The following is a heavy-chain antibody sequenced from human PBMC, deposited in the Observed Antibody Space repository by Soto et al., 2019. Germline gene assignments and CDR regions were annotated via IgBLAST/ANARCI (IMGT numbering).Heavy chain of an antibody. V-gene: IGHV4-4*07. J-gene: IGHJ4*02. CDR2: SFCSGST. CDR3: AREGSYSAYDFAHGIQLWSFDF. CDR1: AGSITTCY. D-gene: IGHD5-12*01. Sequence: SETLSLTCTVSAGSITTCYWSWAPQPDGQGLERHGRSFCSGSTSFNPSVGSRVAMSVDTSKNHFSLNLSSVTAAGMAVYYCAREGSYSAYDFAHGIQLWSFDFWGQGALVTVSS.